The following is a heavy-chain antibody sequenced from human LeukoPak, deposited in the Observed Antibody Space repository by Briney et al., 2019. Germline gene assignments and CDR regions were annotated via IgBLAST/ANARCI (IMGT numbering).Heavy chain of an antibody. V-gene: IGHV4-39*01. CDR2: IYDSGST. D-gene: IGHD6-19*01. CDR1: SDSISNSNNY. CDR3: AGHNSVAGALDY. Sequence: SETLSLTCTVSSDSISNSNNYWGWIRQPPGKGLEWIGSIYDSGSTYYNPSLESRVTISADTSKKQFSLKLSSVTAADTAVYYCAGHNSVAGALDYWGQGTRVIVSS. J-gene: IGHJ4*02.